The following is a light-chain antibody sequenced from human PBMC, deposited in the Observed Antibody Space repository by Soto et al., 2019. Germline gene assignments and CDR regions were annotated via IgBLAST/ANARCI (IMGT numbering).Light chain of an antibody. V-gene: IGLV1-44*01. CDR1: TSNIGNNK. Sequence: QSVLTQPPSASGTPGQRVTFSCSGSTSNIGNNKANWYQQFPGMAPKLLIYKNDQRPSGVPDRFSGSRSGTSASLAISGLQSEDEADYYCAAWDERLSGYVFGSGTKVTVL. J-gene: IGLJ1*01. CDR3: AAWDERLSGYV. CDR2: KND.